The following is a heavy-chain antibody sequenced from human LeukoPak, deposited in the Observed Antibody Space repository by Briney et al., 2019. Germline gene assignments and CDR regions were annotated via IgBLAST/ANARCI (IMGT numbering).Heavy chain of an antibody. CDR2: INHSGST. V-gene: IGHV4-39*07. CDR1: GGSISTSNYY. D-gene: IGHD3-10*01. Sequence: SETLSLTCTVSGGSISTSNYYWGWIRQPPGKGLEWIGEINHSGSTNYNPSLKSRVTISVDTSKNQFSLKLSSVTAADTAVYYCARGGTMVRGVIIRGSWFDPWGQGTLVTVSS. CDR3: ARGGTMVRGVIIRGSWFDP. J-gene: IGHJ5*02.